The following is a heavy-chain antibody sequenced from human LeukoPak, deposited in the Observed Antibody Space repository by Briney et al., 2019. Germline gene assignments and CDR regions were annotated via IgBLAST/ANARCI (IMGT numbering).Heavy chain of an antibody. V-gene: IGHV4-34*01. CDR2: INHSGST. D-gene: IGHD5-24*01. J-gene: IGHJ6*03. CDR3: ARVSGVTRRENHGLWKRNEYYYYYMDV. Sequence: SETLSLTCAVYGGSFSGYSWSWIRQPPGKGLEWVGEINHSGSTSSNPSLKSRVTISVDTSKNQLSLKLGAVTAADTAIYYCARVSGVTRRENHGLWKRNEYYYYYMDVWGKGTTVTVSS. CDR1: GGSFSGYS.